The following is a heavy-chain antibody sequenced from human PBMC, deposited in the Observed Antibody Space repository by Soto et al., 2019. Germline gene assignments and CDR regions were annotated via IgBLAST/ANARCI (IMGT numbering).Heavy chain of an antibody. J-gene: IGHJ1*01. CDR3: VKGAITMVRGVIASAEYFHH. V-gene: IGHV3-64D*06. CDR2: ISSNGGST. CDR1: GFTFNSYA. D-gene: IGHD3-10*01. Sequence: GGSLRLSCSASGFTFNSYAMHWVRQAPGKGLEYVSAISSNGGSTYYGDSVKGRFTISRDNSKNTLYLQMSSLRAEDTAVYYCVKGAITMVRGVIASAEYFHHWGQGTLVTVSS.